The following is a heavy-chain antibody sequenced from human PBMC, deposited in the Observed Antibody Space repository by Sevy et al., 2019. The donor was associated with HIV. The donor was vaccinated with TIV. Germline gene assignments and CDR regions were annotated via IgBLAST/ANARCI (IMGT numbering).Heavy chain of an antibody. Sequence: SETLSLTCAVSDGSISSGGYSWNWIQQPPGEGLEWIGYIFHTGSTYYNPSLKSRVTISVDRSKNQFSLQLSSVTAADTAIYYCARAAATVTTVTHFDYWGQGTLVTVSS. V-gene: IGHV4-30-2*01. CDR1: DGSISSGGYS. J-gene: IGHJ4*02. D-gene: IGHD4-17*01. CDR2: IFHTGST. CDR3: ARAAATVTTVTHFDY.